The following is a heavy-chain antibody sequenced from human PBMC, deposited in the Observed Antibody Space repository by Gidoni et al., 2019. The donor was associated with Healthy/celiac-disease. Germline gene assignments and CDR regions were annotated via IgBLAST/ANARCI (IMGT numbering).Heavy chain of an antibody. CDR2: ISGSGGST. CDR3: AKDGAITMIVVVITQPYYFDY. CDR1: GFTFSSYA. D-gene: IGHD3-22*01. V-gene: IGHV3-23*01. J-gene: IGHJ4*02. Sequence: EVQLLESGGGLVQPGGSLRLSCAASGFTFSSYAMSWVRQAPGKGLEWVSAISGSGGSTYYADSVKGRFTISRDNSKNTLYLQMNSLRAEDTAVYYCAKDGAITMIVVVITQPYYFDYWGQGTLVTVSS.